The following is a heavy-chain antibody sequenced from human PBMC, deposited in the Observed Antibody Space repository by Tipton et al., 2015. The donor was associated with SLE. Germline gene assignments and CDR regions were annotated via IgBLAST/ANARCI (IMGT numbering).Heavy chain of an antibody. Sequence: TLSLTCTVSGGSISDRNYYWGWIRQPPGKGLEWIATMYSGGSKYYNPSLKSRVTISIDTSESQFSLKLRSVTAADTGIYYCATVEFADDYWGQGTLVTVSS. CDR2: MYSGGSK. J-gene: IGHJ4*02. CDR1: GGSISDRNYY. CDR3: ATVEFADDY. D-gene: IGHD1-1*01. V-gene: IGHV4-39*07.